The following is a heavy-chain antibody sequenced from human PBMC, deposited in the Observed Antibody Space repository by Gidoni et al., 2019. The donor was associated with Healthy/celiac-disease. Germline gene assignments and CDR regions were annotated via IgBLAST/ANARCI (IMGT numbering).Heavy chain of an antibody. CDR3: AGSGSYYYFDY. CDR2: IYYSGST. CDR1: GGSISSYY. D-gene: IGHD1-26*01. V-gene: IGHV4-59*01. J-gene: IGHJ4*02. Sequence: QVQLQESGPGLVKPSETLSLTCTVSGGSISSYYWSWIRQPPGKGLEWIGYIYYSGSTNYHPSLKSRVTISVDTSKNQFSLKLSSVTAADTAVYYCAGSGSYYYFDYWGQGTLVTVSS.